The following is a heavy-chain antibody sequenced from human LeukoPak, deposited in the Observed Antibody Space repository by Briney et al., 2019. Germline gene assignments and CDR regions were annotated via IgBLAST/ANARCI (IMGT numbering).Heavy chain of an antibody. D-gene: IGHD3-10*01. J-gene: IGHJ6*02. V-gene: IGHV4-59*08. CDR2: IYYSGST. Sequence: SETLSLTCTVSGGSISSYYWSWIRQPRGKGLDWIGYIYYSGSTNYNPSLKSRVTISVDTSKNQFSLTLSSVTAADTAVYYCARLSKYGSGTYYPDVWGHGTTVSVSS. CDR3: ARLSKYGSGTYYPDV. CDR1: GGSISSYY.